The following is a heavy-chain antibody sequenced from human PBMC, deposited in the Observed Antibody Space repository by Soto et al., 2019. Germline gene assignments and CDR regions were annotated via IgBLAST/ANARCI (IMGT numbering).Heavy chain of an antibody. V-gene: IGHV3-7*03. CDR3: AKNQGVELVPLATVDWFDP. Sequence: PGGSLRLSCAASGFTFSSYWMSWVRQAPGKGLEWVANIKQDGSEKYYVDSVKGRFTISRDNAKNSLYLELNNLSAEDTAVYHCAKNQGVELVPLATVDWFDPWGQGSVVTVSS. CDR1: GFTFSSYW. D-gene: IGHD1-26*01. CDR2: IKQDGSEK. J-gene: IGHJ5*02.